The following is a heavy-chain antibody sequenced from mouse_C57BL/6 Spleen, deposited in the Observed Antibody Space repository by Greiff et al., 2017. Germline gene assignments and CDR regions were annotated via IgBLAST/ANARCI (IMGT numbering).Heavy chain of an antibody. CDR1: GYAFSSSW. CDR2: IYPGDGDT. D-gene: IGHD3-2*02. CDR3: ARGNSGYVLCYYAMDY. J-gene: IGHJ4*01. V-gene: IGHV1-82*01. Sequence: QVQLQQSGPELVKPGASVKISCKASGYAFSSSWMNWVKQRPGKGLEWIGRIYPGDGDTNYNGKFKGKATLTAAKSSSTAYMQLSSLTSEDSAVYFCARGNSGYVLCYYAMDYWGQGTSVTVSS.